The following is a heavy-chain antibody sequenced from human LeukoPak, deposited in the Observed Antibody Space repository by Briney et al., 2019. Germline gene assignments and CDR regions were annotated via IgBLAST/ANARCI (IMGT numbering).Heavy chain of an antibody. D-gene: IGHD6-19*01. Sequence: GRSLRLSCAASGFTFDDYAMHWVRHAPGKGLEWVSGISWNSGSIGYADSVKGRFTISRDNAKNSLYLQMNSLRAEDTALYYCAKGQGARTGQWAFDYWGQGTLVTVSS. CDR3: AKGQGARTGQWAFDY. V-gene: IGHV3-9*01. CDR2: ISWNSGSI. CDR1: GFTFDDYA. J-gene: IGHJ4*02.